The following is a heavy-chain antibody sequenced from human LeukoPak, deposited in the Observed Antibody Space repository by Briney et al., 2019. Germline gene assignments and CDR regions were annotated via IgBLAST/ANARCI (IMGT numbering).Heavy chain of an antibody. CDR1: GFTFRHYA. CDR3: TRESSPWDTDYNYMDV. D-gene: IGHD1-20*01. CDR2: IRSKAFGGTT. J-gene: IGHJ6*02. V-gene: IGHV3-49*04. Sequence: GGSLRLSCTASGFTFRHYAMSWVRQAPGKGLEWVGFIRSKAFGGTTEYGASVTGRVTISRDDSKNIAYLQMNSLNTEDSAVYYCTRESSPWDTDYNYMDVWGQGTTVTVSS.